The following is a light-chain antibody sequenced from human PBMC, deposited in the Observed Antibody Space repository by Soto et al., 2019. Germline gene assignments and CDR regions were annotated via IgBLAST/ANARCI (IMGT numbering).Light chain of an antibody. Sequence: EIVMTQSPATLSVSPGGRATLSCRASQSISDTLAWYQQKPGQAPRLLIYATSTRATGIPARFSGSGSGTDFSLIIGRLEPEDFAVYICQQYGASPWTFGQGTKVDIK. CDR1: QSISDT. CDR2: ATS. CDR3: QQYGASPWT. V-gene: IGKV3-15*01. J-gene: IGKJ1*01.